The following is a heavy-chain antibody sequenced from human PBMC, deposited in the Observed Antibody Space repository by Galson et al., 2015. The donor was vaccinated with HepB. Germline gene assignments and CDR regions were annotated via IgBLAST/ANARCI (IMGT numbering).Heavy chain of an antibody. Sequence: SVKVSCKASGYTFTSYGISWVRQAPGQGLEWMGWVSAYNGNTNYAQKLQGRVTMTIDTSTSTAYMELRSLRSDDTAVYYCARGVMITFGGAGALGYWGQGTLVTVSS. J-gene: IGHJ4*02. CDR1: GYTFTSYG. CDR3: ARGVMITFGGAGALGY. V-gene: IGHV1-18*04. D-gene: IGHD3-16*01. CDR2: VSAYNGNT.